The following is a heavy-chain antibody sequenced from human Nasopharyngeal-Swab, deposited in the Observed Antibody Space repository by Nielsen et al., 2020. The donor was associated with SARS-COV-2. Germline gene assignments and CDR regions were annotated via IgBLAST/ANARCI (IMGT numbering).Heavy chain of an antibody. Sequence: SETLSLTCTVSGGSISSYYWSWIRQPAGKGLAWIGRIYTSGSTNYNPSLKSRVTMSVDTSKNQFSLKLSSVTAADTAVYYCTRVITMVRGVIIRHYGMDVWGQGTTVTVSS. V-gene: IGHV4-4*07. CDR3: TRVITMVRGVIIRHYGMDV. CDR1: GGSISSYY. CDR2: IYTSGST. J-gene: IGHJ6*02. D-gene: IGHD3-10*01.